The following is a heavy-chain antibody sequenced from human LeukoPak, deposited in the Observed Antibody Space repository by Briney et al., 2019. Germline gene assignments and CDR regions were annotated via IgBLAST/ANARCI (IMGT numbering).Heavy chain of an antibody. CDR1: GFTVSSNY. D-gene: IGHD6-19*01. J-gene: IGHJ4*02. CDR3: AGDTIEVAGEDY. Sequence: GGSLRLSCATSGFTVSSNYMTWVRQAPGKGLEWVSVIYSAGSTYYADSVKGRFTISRDNSRNTLYLQMNSLRAEDTAVYYCAGDTIEVAGEDYWGQGTLVTVSS. V-gene: IGHV3-66*01. CDR2: IYSAGST.